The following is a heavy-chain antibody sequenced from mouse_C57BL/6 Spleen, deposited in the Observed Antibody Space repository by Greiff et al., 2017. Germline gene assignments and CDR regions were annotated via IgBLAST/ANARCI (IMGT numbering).Heavy chain of an antibody. CDR1: GFTFSSYA. J-gene: IGHJ1*03. CDR3: ARDELDYCSSYRYFDV. D-gene: IGHD1-1*01. CDR2: ISDGGSYT. V-gene: IGHV5-4*01. Sequence: EVKVVESGGGLVKPGGSLKLSCAASGFTFSSYAMSWVRQTPEKRLEWVATISDGGSYTYYPDNVKGRFTISRDNAKNNLYLQMSHLKSEDTAMYYCARDELDYCSSYRYFDVWGTGTTVTVSS.